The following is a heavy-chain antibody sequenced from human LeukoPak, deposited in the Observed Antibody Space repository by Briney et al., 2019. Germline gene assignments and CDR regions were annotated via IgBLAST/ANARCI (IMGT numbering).Heavy chain of an antibody. V-gene: IGHV3-21*04. J-gene: IGHJ4*02. D-gene: IGHD3-22*01. CDR2: ISSSSSYI. Sequence: GGSLRLSCAASGFTFSSYSMNWVRQAPGKGLEWVSSISSSSSYIYYADSVKGRFTISRDNSKNTLYLQMNSLRAEDTAVYYCAKVLYYYDSSGYPYFDYWGQGTLVTVSS. CDR3: AKVLYYYDSSGYPYFDY. CDR1: GFTFSSYS.